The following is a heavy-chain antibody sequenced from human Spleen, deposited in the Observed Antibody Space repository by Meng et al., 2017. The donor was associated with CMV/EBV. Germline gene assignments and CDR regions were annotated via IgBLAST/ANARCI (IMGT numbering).Heavy chain of an antibody. V-gene: IGHV3-30-3*01. J-gene: IGHJ6*02. Sequence: GESLKISCAASGFSFSRDAMHWVRQAPGKGLEWVAVIAHDGSKDYFADSVKGRFTISRDNSKNTLYLQMNSLRAEDTAVYYCAKVGDYYSYYALDVWGQGTSVTVSS. CDR3: AKVGDYYSYYALDV. CDR1: GFSFSRDA. CDR2: IAHDGSKD.